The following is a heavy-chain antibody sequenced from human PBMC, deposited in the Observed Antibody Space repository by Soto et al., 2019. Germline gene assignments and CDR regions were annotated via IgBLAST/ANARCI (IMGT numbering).Heavy chain of an antibody. D-gene: IGHD6-13*01. Sequence: SETLSLTCAVYGGSFSGYYWSWIRQPPGKGLGWIGEINHSGSTNYNPSLKSRVTISVDTPKNQFSLKLSSVTAADTAVYYCARRKAAAGTFLSFYYYGMDVWGRGTTVTV. J-gene: IGHJ6*02. CDR3: ARRKAAAGTFLSFYYYGMDV. CDR1: GGSFSGYY. V-gene: IGHV4-34*01. CDR2: INHSGST.